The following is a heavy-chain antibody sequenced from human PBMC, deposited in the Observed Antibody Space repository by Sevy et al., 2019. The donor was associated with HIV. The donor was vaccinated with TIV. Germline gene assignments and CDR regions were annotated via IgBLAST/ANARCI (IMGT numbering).Heavy chain of an antibody. D-gene: IGHD2-2*01. CDR3: ARDCSSTSCLWGMDV. CDR1: GLRFSNYN. CDR2: ISNSSSYI. J-gene: IGHJ6*02. Sequence: GGSLRLSCAASGLRFSNYNMNWVRQAPGQGLEWVACISNSSSYIYYVDSVKGRFTISRDNAKKSLYLQMNSLRAEDTPVYYCARDCSSTSCLWGMDVWGQGTTVTVSS. V-gene: IGHV3-21*04.